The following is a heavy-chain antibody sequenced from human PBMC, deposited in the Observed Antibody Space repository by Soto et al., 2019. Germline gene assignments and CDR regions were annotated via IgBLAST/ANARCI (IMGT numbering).Heavy chain of an antibody. J-gene: IGHJ3*02. CDR2: ISGSGGST. CDR1: GFTFSSYA. D-gene: IGHD4-4*01. Sequence: PGGSLRLSCAASGFTFSSYAMSWVRQAPGKGLEWVSAISGSGGSTYYADSVKGRFTISRDNSNNSLYLQMNSLRAEDTAVYYCANELFFSYRAASDAFDIWGQGTMVTVSS. V-gene: IGHV3-23*01. CDR3: ANELFFSYRAASDAFDI.